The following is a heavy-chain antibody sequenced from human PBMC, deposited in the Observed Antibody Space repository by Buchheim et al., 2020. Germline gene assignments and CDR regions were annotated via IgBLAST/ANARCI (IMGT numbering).Heavy chain of an antibody. CDR1: GGSFSGYY. CDR2: INHSGST. V-gene: IGHV4-34*01. Sequence: QVQLQQWGAGLLKPSETLSLTCAVYGGSFSGYYWSWIRQPPGKGLEWIGEINHSGSTNYNPSLKSRVTISVYTSKNQFSLKLSSVTAADTAVYYCARATRIAARPPRRSGMDVWGQGTT. J-gene: IGHJ6*02. D-gene: IGHD6-6*01. CDR3: ARATRIAARPPRRSGMDV.